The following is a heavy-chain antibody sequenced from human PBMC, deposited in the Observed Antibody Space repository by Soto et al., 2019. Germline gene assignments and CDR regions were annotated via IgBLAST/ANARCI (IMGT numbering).Heavy chain of an antibody. CDR2: ISGGGETT. CDR3: ACNSGSGSYYFDY. D-gene: IGHD3-10*01. Sequence: EVQLLESGGGLVQPGGSLRLSCAASGFTFSSYAMWWVRQAPGKGLECVSAISGGGETTYYADSVKGRFTISRDNSKNTLYLAVNSLRAEDTAVYYGACNSGSGSYYFDYWGQGTLVTVSS. CDR1: GFTFSSYA. J-gene: IGHJ4*02. V-gene: IGHV3-23*01.